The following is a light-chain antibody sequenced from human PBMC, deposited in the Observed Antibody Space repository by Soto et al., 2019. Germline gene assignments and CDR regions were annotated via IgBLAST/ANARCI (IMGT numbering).Light chain of an antibody. CDR3: QQSYSSPIT. V-gene: IGKV1-39*01. J-gene: IGKJ5*01. CDR1: QSISSW. Sequence: DIQMTQSPSTLSASVGDRVTITCRASQSISSWLAWYQQKPGKAPKLLIYGASSLQSGVPSRFSGSVSGTDFTLTISSLQPEDFATYYCQQSYSSPITFGQGTRLEIK. CDR2: GAS.